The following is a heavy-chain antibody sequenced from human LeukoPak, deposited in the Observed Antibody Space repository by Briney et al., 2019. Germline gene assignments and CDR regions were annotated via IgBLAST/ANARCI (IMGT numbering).Heavy chain of an antibody. CDR3: ARGGYDFWSGYQNWFDP. V-gene: IGHV3-21*01. CDR2: SSISYI. Sequence: SSISYIYYAASVKGRFTISRDNAKDSLYLQMNSLRAEDTAVYYCARGGYDFWSGYQNWFDPWGQGTLVTVSS. D-gene: IGHD3-3*01. J-gene: IGHJ5*02.